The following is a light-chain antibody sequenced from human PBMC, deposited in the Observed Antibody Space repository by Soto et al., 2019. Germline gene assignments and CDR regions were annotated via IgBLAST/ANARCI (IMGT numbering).Light chain of an antibody. J-gene: IGKJ1*01. CDR3: MQATQPTWT. Sequence: DIVMTQTPLSSRVTLGQPASISCRSSQSLVHSDGNTYLNWLHQRPGQPPRLLLYKISNRFFGVTDRFSGSGAGTHFTLTINRVEAEDVGVYYCMQATQPTWTFGQGTKVDIK. CDR1: QSLVHSDGNTY. CDR2: KIS. V-gene: IGKV2-24*01.